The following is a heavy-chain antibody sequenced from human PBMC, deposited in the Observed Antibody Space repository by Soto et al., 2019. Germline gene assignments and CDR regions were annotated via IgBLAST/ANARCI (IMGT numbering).Heavy chain of an antibody. V-gene: IGHV3-23*01. Sequence: GSLRLSCAASGFTFSSYAMSWVRQAPGKGLEWVSAISGSGGSTYYADSVKGRFTISRDNSKNTLYLQMNSLRAEDTAVYYCAKVAVTINYYYYGMDVWGQGTTVTVSS. J-gene: IGHJ6*02. CDR3: AKVAVTINYYYYGMDV. D-gene: IGHD4-4*01. CDR1: GFTFSSYA. CDR2: ISGSGGST.